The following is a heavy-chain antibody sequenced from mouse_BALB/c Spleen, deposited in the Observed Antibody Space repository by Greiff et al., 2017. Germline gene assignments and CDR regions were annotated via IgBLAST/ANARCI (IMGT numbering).Heavy chain of an antibody. CDR3: TRTVQQHGDYGLDY. Sequence: QVQLQQSGAELVKPGASVKLSCKASGYTFTSYYMYWVKQRPGQGLEWIGEINPSNGGTNFNEKFKSKATLTVDKSSSTAYMQLSSLTSEDSAVYYCTRTVQQHGDYGLDYWGQGTSVTVSA. D-gene: IGHD3-1*01. J-gene: IGHJ4*01. CDR1: GYTFTSYY. CDR2: INPSNGGT. V-gene: IGHV1S81*02.